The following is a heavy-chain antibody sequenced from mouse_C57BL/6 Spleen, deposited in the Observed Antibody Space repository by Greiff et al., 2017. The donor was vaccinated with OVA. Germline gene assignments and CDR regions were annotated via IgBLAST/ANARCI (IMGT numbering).Heavy chain of an antibody. Sequence: EVQLQESGGGLVKPGGSLKLSCAASGFTFSDYGMHWVRQAPEKGLEWVAYISSGSSTIYYADTVKGRFTISRDNAKNTLFLQMTSLRSEDTAMYYCARDDDGYRFAYWGQGTLVTVSA. D-gene: IGHD2-3*01. J-gene: IGHJ3*01. CDR3: ARDDDGYRFAY. V-gene: IGHV5-17*01. CDR1: GFTFSDYG. CDR2: ISSGSSTI.